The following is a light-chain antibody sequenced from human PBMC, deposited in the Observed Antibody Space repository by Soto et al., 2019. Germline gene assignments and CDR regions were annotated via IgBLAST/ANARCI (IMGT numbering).Light chain of an antibody. CDR2: WAC. CDR1: PSVLYSSNNKNY. CDR3: QQYFSIPPT. J-gene: IGKJ1*01. V-gene: IGKV4-1*01. Sequence: DIVMTQSPDSLAVSLGERATINCKSIPSVLYSSNNKNYLGWYQQKPRQPPKLLIYWACTRESGVPDRFSGSGSGTDFTRTISSLQAEDVAVYYCQQYFSIPPTFGQGTKVEIK.